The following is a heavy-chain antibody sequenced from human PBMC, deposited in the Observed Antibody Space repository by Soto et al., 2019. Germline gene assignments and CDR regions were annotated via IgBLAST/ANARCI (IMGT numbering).Heavy chain of an antibody. D-gene: IGHD3-3*01. CDR3: AKVTVRIFVDY. CDR1: GFTFRGFA. V-gene: IGHV3-23*01. Sequence: GGPLRLSYTASGFTFRGFAMSWVRQAPGKGLEWVSAISGSGGSTYYADSVKGRFTISRDNSKNTLYLQMNSLRAEDTAEYYGAKVTVRIFVDYWGQGTLVTVSS. J-gene: IGHJ4*02. CDR2: ISGSGGST.